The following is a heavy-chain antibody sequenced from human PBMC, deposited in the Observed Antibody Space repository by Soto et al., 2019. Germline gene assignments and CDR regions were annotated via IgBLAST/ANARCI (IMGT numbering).Heavy chain of an antibody. CDR2: INKDGSER. J-gene: IGHJ4*02. CDR1: GFTFSSFW. V-gene: IGHV3-7*03. D-gene: IGHD6-19*01. CDR3: AGEGRLVSVAATIRIF. Sequence: EVQLVESGGGLVQPGGSLRLSCAASGFTFSSFWMTWVRQAPGKGLEWVASINKDGSERFYVDSVKGRFTISRDNAKNSLYLEVNSLAAEDTAVYYCAGEGRLVSVAATIRIFWGRGTLVTVSS.